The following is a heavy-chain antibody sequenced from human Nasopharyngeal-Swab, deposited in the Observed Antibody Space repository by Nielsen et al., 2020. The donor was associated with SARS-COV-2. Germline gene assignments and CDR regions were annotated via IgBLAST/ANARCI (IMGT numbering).Heavy chain of an antibody. J-gene: IGHJ4*02. CDR2: IYHSGST. V-gene: IGHV4-39*07. CDR3: AREASAYFDY. CDR1: GGSISSSSYY. Sequence: SETLSLTCTVSGGSISSSSYYWGWIRQPPGKGLEWIGSIYHSGSTNYNPSLKSRVTISVDKSKNQFSLKLSSVTAADTAVYYCAREASAYFDYWGQGILVTVLS.